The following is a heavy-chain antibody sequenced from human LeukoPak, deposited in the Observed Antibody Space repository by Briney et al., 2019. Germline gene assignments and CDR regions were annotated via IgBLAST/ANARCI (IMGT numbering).Heavy chain of an antibody. J-gene: IGHJ4*02. D-gene: IGHD3-3*01. CDR3: AKESGYYHY. V-gene: IGHV3-53*01. CDR2: IYGGGDA. CDR1: GFTVNNNY. Sequence: GGSLRLSCAASGFTVNNNYVNWVRQAPGKGLEWVSIIYGGGDASYADSVKGRFTISRDNSKDTVYLQMNSLRAEDTAVYYCAKESGYYHYWGQGTLVTVSS.